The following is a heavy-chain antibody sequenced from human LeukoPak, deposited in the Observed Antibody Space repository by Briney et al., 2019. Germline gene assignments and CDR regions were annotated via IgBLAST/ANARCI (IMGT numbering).Heavy chain of an antibody. D-gene: IGHD7-27*01. CDR1: GFTFSDYH. Sequence: GGSLRLSCAASGFTFSDYHMSWIRQAPGKGLEWVSYITSGGSTVHYADSLKGRFTISRDNARNSLYLQMNSLRAEDTAVYYCARKPGAFDIWGQGTMVTVSS. V-gene: IGHV3-11*01. CDR3: ARKPGAFDI. CDR2: ITSGGSTV. J-gene: IGHJ3*02.